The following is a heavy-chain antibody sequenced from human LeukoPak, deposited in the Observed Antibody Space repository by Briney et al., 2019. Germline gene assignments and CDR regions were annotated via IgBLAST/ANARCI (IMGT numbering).Heavy chain of an antibody. D-gene: IGHD6-19*01. CDR1: GFTFSSYS. CDR3: ARDPSGWYFVDY. Sequence: KTGGSLRLSCAASGFTFSSYSMNWVRQAPGKGLEWVSSISSSSSYIYYADSVKGRFTISRDNAKNSLYLQMNSLRAEDTAVYYCARDPSGWYFVDYWGQRTLVTVSS. J-gene: IGHJ4*02. CDR2: ISSSSSYI. V-gene: IGHV3-21*01.